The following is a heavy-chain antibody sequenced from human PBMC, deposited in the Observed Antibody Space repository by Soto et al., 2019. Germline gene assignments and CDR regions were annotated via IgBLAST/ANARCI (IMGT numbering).Heavy chain of an antibody. CDR1: GGSISSGDYY. CDR3: AVFSYYYDSSGSYHY. Sequence: PSETLSLTCTVSGGSISSGDYYWSWIRQPPGKGLDWIGYIYYSGSTYYNPSLKSRVTISVDPSKNKFSLKLSSVTPAYTAVYYCAVFSYYYDSSGSYHYSGQGTLVTVSS. CDR2: IYYSGST. V-gene: IGHV4-30-4*01. D-gene: IGHD3-22*01. J-gene: IGHJ4*02.